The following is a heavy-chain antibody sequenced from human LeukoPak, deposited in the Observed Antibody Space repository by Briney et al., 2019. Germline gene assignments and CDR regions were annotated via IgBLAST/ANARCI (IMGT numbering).Heavy chain of an antibody. CDR3: ARLFKVVPAAIHT. CDR2: ISGSGGST. Sequence: GGSLRLSCAASEFTFSSYAMSWVRQAPGQGLEWVSAISGSGGSTYYADSVEGRFTISRDNSKNTLYLQMNSLRAEDTAVYYCARLFKVVPAAIHTWGQGTLVTVSS. D-gene: IGHD2-2*01. V-gene: IGHV3-23*01. CDR1: EFTFSSYA. J-gene: IGHJ5*02.